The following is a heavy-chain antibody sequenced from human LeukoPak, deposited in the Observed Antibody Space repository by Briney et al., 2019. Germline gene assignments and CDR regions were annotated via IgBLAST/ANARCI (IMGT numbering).Heavy chain of an antibody. CDR3: ARQHGGNYLDF. Sequence: SETLSLTCTVYGGSFNGYYWSWIRQPAGKGLEWIGRIYTTGSTNYNPSLKSRVNMSVDTSKNQFSLRLSSVTAGDTAVYYCARQHGGNYLDFWGQGTLVTVSS. J-gene: IGHJ4*02. D-gene: IGHD4-23*01. V-gene: IGHV4-4*07. CDR1: GGSFNGYY. CDR2: IYTTGST.